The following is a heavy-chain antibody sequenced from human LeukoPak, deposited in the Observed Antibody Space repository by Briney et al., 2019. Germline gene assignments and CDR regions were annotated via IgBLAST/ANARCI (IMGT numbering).Heavy chain of an antibody. CDR1: GYTFTSYY. J-gene: IGHJ4*02. Sequence: ASVKVSCKASGYTFTSYYMHWVRQAPGKGLEWMGIINPSGGRTSYAQKFKGRVTMTRDTSTSTVYMELSSLRSEDTAVYYCARDKQRAYYFDYWGQGTLVTVSS. D-gene: IGHD6-25*01. V-gene: IGHV1-46*01. CDR3: ARDKQRAYYFDY. CDR2: INPSGGRT.